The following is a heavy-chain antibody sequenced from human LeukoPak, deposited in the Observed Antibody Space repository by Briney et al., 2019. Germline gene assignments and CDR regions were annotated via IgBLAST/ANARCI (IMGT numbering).Heavy chain of an antibody. CDR2: IYHSGST. D-gene: IGHD2-2*01. CDR1: GYSISSGYY. CDR3: ARTVIRYQLLPYYFDY. V-gene: IGHV4-38-2*02. Sequence: PSETLSLTCTVSGYSISSGYYWGWIRQPPGKGLEWIGSIYHSGSTYYNPSLKSRVTISVDTSKNQFSLKLSSVTAADTAVYYCARTVIRYQLLPYYFDYWGQGTLVTVSS. J-gene: IGHJ4*02.